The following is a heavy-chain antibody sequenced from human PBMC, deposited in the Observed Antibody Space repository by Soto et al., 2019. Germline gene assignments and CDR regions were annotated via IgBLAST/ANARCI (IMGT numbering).Heavy chain of an antibody. Sequence: QVQLVQSGAEVKKPGSSVKVSCKASGGTFSSYTISWVRQAPGQGLEWMGRIIPILGIANYAQKFQGRVTITADKSTSTAYMELSSLRAEDTAVYYWASEGSYDSGLWGQGTLVTVSS. J-gene: IGHJ4*02. CDR1: GGTFSSYT. CDR2: IIPILGIA. V-gene: IGHV1-69*02. CDR3: ASEGSYDSGL. D-gene: IGHD3-22*01.